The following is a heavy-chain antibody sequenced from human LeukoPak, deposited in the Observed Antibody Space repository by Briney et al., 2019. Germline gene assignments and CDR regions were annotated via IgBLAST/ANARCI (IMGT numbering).Heavy chain of an antibody. CDR1: GYTFTSYA. CDR2: INAGNGNT. Sequence: ASVKVSCKASGYTFTSYAMHWVRQAPGQRLEWMGWINAGNGNTKYSQKFQGRVTITRDTSASTAYMELSSLRSEDTAVYYCARVSTMVRGVKGYWGQGTLVTVSS. CDR3: ARVSTMVRGVKGY. J-gene: IGHJ4*02. D-gene: IGHD3-10*01. V-gene: IGHV1-3*01.